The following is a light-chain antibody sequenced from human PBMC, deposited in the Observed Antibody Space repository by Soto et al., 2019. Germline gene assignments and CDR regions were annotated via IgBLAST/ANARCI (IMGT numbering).Light chain of an antibody. V-gene: IGLV2-14*01. Sequence: QSVLTQPASVSGSPGQSITISCTGTSSDVGGYNYVSWYQQHPGRAPKLIIYEVSNRPSGVSNRFSGSKSGNTASLTISGLQAEDEADYYCSSYTSTSTWMFGGGTQLTVL. CDR1: SSDVGGYNY. CDR3: SSYTSTSTWM. J-gene: IGLJ3*02. CDR2: EVS.